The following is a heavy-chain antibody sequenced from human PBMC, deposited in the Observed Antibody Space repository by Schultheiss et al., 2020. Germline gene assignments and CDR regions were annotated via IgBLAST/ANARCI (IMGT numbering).Heavy chain of an antibody. D-gene: IGHD2-2*02. Sequence: SQTLSLTCAVSGGSISSGGYSWSWIRQPPGKGLEWIGYIYHSGSTYYNPSLKSRVTISVDTSKNQFSLKLSSVTAADTAVYYCARGPRPISAMGWLDPWGQGTRVTVSS. CDR2: IYHSGST. CDR1: GGSISSGGYS. CDR3: ARGPRPISAMGWLDP. J-gene: IGHJ5*02. V-gene: IGHV4-30-2*01.